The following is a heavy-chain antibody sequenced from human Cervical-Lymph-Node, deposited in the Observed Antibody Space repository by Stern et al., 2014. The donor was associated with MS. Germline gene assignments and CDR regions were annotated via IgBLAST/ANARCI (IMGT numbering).Heavy chain of an antibody. J-gene: IGHJ4*02. V-gene: IGHV3-21*01. CDR1: GFTFSHYS. Sequence: EVQLVESGGGLVKPGESLRLSCDASGFTFSHYSINWVRQAPGQGLEWISSISNYSTHTYCQDSGEGRFTISIDSAKDSVSLHMFSLRAEDAAVYYCARARVGDCARSPHLDSWGQGTLVTVSS. D-gene: IGHD2-21*02. CDR3: ARARVGDCARSPHLDS. CDR2: ISNYSTHT.